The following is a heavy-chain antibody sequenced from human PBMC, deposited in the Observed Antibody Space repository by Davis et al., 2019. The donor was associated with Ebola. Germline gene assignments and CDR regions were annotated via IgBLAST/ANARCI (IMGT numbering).Heavy chain of an antibody. Sequence: GESPKIPCAASGFTFSGSSMHWVRQASGKGLAWVGHIRSNANSYATAYGASVKGRFTISRDDSKNTAYLQMNSLKTEDTAVYYCTTQGNIVATGHDYWGQGTLVTVSS. CDR3: TTQGNIVATGHDY. D-gene: IGHD5-12*01. CDR1: GFTFSGSS. V-gene: IGHV3-73*01. J-gene: IGHJ4*02. CDR2: IRSNANSYAT.